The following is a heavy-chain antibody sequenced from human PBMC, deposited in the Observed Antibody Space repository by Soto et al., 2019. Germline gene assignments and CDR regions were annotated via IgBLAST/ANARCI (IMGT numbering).Heavy chain of an antibody. J-gene: IGHJ6*02. Sequence: QVQMVESGGGVVQPGRSLRLSCAASGFTFSSYAMHWVRQAPXXXLEWVXXXSYDGSNNFYADSVKGRFTISRDNSKNTLYLQMRSLRAEDTAVYYCATDQXTNGVCXPXYFYGMDVWGQGTTVTVSS. CDR1: GFTFSSYA. CDR2: XSYDGSNN. D-gene: IGHD2-8*01. CDR3: ATDQXTNGVCXPXYFYGMDV. V-gene: IGHV3-30-3*01.